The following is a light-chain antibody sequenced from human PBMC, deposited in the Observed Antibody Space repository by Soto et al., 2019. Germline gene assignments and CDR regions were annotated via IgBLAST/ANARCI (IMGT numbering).Light chain of an antibody. V-gene: IGLV1-51*01. CDR2: DNN. J-gene: IGLJ2*01. Sequence: QSVLTQPPSVSAAPGQKVTISCSGSSSNIGNNYVSWYQQIPGTVPKLLISDNNKRPSWIPDRFSGSKSGASATLGISGLQTGDEADYYCGTWDSSLSAVIFGGGTKVTVL. CDR3: GTWDSSLSAVI. CDR1: SSNIGNNY.